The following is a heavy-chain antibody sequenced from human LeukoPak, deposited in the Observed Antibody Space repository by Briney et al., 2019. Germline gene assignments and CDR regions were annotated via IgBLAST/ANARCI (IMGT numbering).Heavy chain of an antibody. J-gene: IGHJ4*02. V-gene: IGHV3-64D*06. CDR3: ARNKKKDYGDYWMNY. D-gene: IGHD4-17*01. CDR1: GFTFSSYA. Sequence: GGSLRLSCSASGFTFSSYAMHWVRQAPGKGLEYVSAISSNGGSTYYADSVKGRFTISRDNSKNTLYLQMSSLRAEDTAVYYCARNKKKDYGDYWMNYWGQGTLVTVSS. CDR2: ISSNGGST.